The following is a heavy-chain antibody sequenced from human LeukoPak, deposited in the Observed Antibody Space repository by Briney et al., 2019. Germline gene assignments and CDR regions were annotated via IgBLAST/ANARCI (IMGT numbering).Heavy chain of an antibody. Sequence: GRSLRLSCAASGFTFSSYGMHWVRQAPGKGLEWVAVISYDGSNKYYADSVKGRFTISRDNSKNTLYLQMNSLRAEDTAVYYCAKEGAAAAGTWFDPWGQGTLVTVSS. CDR3: AKEGAAAAGTWFDP. J-gene: IGHJ5*02. D-gene: IGHD6-13*01. CDR2: ISYDGSNK. V-gene: IGHV3-30*18. CDR1: GFTFSSYG.